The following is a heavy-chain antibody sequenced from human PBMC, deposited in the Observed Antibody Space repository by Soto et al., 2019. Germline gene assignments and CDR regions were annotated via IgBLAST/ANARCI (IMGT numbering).Heavy chain of an antibody. Sequence: ASVKVSCKASGYTFTSYAMHWVRQAPGQRLEWMGWINTGNGNTKYSQKFQGRVTITRDTSASTAYMELSSLRSEDTAVYYCARWIFGVVRPCGMDVWGQGSTVTVSS. V-gene: IGHV1-3*04. CDR3: ARWIFGVVRPCGMDV. CDR2: INTGNGNT. D-gene: IGHD3-3*01. CDR1: GYTFTSYA. J-gene: IGHJ6*02.